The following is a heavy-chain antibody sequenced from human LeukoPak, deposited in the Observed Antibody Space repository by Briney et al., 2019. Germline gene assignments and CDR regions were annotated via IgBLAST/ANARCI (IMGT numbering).Heavy chain of an antibody. CDR2: ISASGSHT. CDR3: ARDRVGDDGGESRDLDY. J-gene: IGHJ4*02. Sequence: GEPLRLSCAASGFTFSRYSFNWVRQAPGRGLEWVSCISASGSHTYYADSLRGRFSIFRDNAENSLYLQVSSLRVEDSAVYYCARDRVGDDGGESRDLDYWGQGILVTVSS. D-gene: IGHD4-17*01. V-gene: IGHV3-21*01. CDR1: GFTFSRYS.